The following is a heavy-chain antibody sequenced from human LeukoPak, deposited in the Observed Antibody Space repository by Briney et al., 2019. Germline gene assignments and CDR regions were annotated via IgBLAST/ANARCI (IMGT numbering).Heavy chain of an antibody. CDR2: ISYDGSNK. J-gene: IGHJ6*02. V-gene: IGHV3-30-3*01. Sequence: QPGRSLRLSCAASGFTFSSYAMHWVRQAPGKGLEWVAVISYDGSNKYYADSVKGRFTISRDNSKNTLYLQMNSLRAEDTAVYYCARSLSGYGYYYYGMDVWGQGTTVTVSS. CDR3: ARSLSGYGYYYYGMDV. D-gene: IGHD5-12*01. CDR1: GFTFSSYA.